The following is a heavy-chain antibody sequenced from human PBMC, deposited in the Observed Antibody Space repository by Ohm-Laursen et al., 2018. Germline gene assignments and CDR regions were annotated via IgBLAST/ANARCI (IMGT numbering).Heavy chain of an antibody. CDR3: AKAGGADRDFGY. V-gene: IGHV4-34*01. J-gene: IGHJ4*02. Sequence: SETLSLTCTVSGGSISSYYWSWIRQPPGKGLEWIGEINHSGSTNYNPSLKSRVTISVDTSKNQFSLNLSSVTAADTAVYYCAKAGGADRDFGYWGQGNLGPGS. CDR2: INHSGST. D-gene: IGHD3-10*01. CDR1: GGSISSYY.